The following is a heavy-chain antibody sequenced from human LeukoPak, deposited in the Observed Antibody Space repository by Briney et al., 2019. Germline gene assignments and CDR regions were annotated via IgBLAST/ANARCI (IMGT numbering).Heavy chain of an antibody. CDR1: GFTFSSYA. J-gene: IGHJ4*02. D-gene: IGHD7-27*01. CDR2: ISGSGGST. Sequence: QSGGSLRLSCAASGFTFSSYAMSWVRQAPGKGLEWVSAISGSGGSTYYADSVKGRFTISRDNSKNTLYLQMNSLRAEDTAVYYCAKNNDWGSEPPFDYWGQGTLVTVSS. V-gene: IGHV3-23*01. CDR3: AKNNDWGSEPPFDY.